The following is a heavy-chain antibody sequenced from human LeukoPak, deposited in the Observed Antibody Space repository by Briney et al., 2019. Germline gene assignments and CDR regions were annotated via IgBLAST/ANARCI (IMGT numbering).Heavy chain of an antibody. D-gene: IGHD3-10*01. CDR1: GFTFSDYY. V-gene: IGHV3-11*04. CDR2: ISSSGSTI. J-gene: IGHJ6*03. Sequence: GGSLRLSCAASGFTFSDYYMSWIRQAPGKGLEWVSYISSSGSTIYYADSVKGRFTISRDNAKNSLYLQMNSPRAEDTAVYYCARDYHGSGSYYGQYYYYYYMDVWGKGTTVTVSS. CDR3: ARDYHGSGSYYGQYYYYYYMDV.